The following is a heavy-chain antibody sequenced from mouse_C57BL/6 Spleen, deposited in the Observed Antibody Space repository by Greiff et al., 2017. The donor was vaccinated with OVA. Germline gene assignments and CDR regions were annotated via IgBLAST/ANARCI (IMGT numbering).Heavy chain of an antibody. V-gene: IGHV14-2*01. D-gene: IGHD4-1*01. J-gene: IGHJ2*01. CDR1: GFNIKDYY. CDR2: IDPEDGET. CDR3: AKSWDGGSYFDY. Sequence: EVQLQESGAELVKPGASVKLSCTASGFNIKDYYMHWVKQRTEQGLEWIGRIDPEDGETKYAPKFQGKATITEDTSSNTAYLQLSSLTSEDTAVYYCAKSWDGGSYFDYWGQGTTLTVSS.